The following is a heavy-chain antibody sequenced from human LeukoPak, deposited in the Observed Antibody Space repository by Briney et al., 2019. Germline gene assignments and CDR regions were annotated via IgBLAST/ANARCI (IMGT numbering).Heavy chain of an antibody. J-gene: IGHJ4*02. CDR3: AKGAYDFLEIAYFDY. D-gene: IGHD3-3*01. CDR1: GFSFTKYA. V-gene: IGHV3-23*01. Sequence: GGSLRLSCAASGFSFTKYAMNWVRQAPGKGLEWVAVVIGSSGATDYADSVKGRFTISRDNSKNTLFLQMNSLRAEDTANYYCAKGAYDFLEIAYFDYWGQGALVTVSS. CDR2: VIGSSGAT.